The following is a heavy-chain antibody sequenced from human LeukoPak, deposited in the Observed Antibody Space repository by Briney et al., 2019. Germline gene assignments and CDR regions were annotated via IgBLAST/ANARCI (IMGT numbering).Heavy chain of an antibody. CDR3: ARDYYDSSGYYTTYAFDI. D-gene: IGHD3-22*01. CDR2: IYYSGST. V-gene: IGHV4-31*03. J-gene: IGHJ3*02. CDR1: GGSISSGGYY. Sequence: PSETLSLTCTVSGGSISSGGYYWSWIRQHPGKGLEWIGYIYYSGSTYYNPSLKSRVTISVDTSKNQFSLKLSSVTAADTAVYYCARDYYDSSGYYTTYAFDIWGQGTMVTVSS.